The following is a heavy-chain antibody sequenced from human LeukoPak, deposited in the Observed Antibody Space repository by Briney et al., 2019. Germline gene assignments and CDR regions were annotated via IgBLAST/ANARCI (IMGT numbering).Heavy chain of an antibody. Sequence: SVKVSCKASGGTFSSYAISWVRQAPGQGLEWMGGIIPIFGTANYAQKLQGRVTITADKSTSTAYMELSSLRSEDTAVYYCARGSSSGSKYFQHWGQGTLVTVSS. CDR3: ARGSSSGSKYFQH. CDR1: GGTFSSYA. CDR2: IIPIFGTA. D-gene: IGHD6-19*01. J-gene: IGHJ1*01. V-gene: IGHV1-69*06.